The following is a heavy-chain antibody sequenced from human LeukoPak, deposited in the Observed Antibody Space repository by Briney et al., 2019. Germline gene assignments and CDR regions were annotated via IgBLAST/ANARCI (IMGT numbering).Heavy chain of an antibody. J-gene: IGHJ4*02. CDR1: GASISSSTYY. CDR2: IYYSGST. V-gene: IGHV4-39*07. CDR3: AREYSSGWYTIDY. Sequence: SETLSLTCTVSGASISSSTYYWGWIRQPPGKGLEWIGSIYYSGSTYYNPSLKSRVTIFLDTSKNQFSLKLSSVTAANTAVYYCAREYSSGWYTIDYWGQGTLVTVSS. D-gene: IGHD6-19*01.